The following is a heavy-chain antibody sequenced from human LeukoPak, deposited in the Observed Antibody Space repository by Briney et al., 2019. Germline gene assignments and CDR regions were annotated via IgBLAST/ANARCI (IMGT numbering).Heavy chain of an antibody. V-gene: IGHV3-74*01. CDR2: INSDGSST. J-gene: IGHJ6*02. Sequence: GGSLRLSCAASGFTFSSYWMHWVRQAPAKELVWVSRINSDGSSTSYADSVKGRFTISRDNAKNTLYLQMNSLRAEDTAVYYCAREVTMVRGATYYYYGMDVWGQGTTVTVSS. CDR3: AREVTMVRGATYYYYGMDV. CDR1: GFTFSSYW. D-gene: IGHD3-10*01.